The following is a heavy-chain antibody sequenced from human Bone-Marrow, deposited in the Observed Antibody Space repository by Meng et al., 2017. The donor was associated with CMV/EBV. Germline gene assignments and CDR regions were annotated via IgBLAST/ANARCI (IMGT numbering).Heavy chain of an antibody. CDR1: GFTFSSYA. CDR3: ARDSDYDFWSGLAPNDY. J-gene: IGHJ4*02. CDR2: ISYDGSNK. D-gene: IGHD3-3*01. V-gene: IGHV3-30-3*01. Sequence: GESLKISCSASGFTFSSYAMHWVRQAPGKGLEWVAVISYDGSNKYYADSVKGRFTISRDNSKNTLYLQMNSLRAEDTAVYYCARDSDYDFWSGLAPNDYWGQGNLVTVSS.